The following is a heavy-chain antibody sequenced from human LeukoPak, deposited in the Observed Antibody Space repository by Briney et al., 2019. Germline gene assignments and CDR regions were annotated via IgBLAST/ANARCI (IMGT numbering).Heavy chain of an antibody. J-gene: IGHJ4*02. CDR2: ISGSGGST. D-gene: IGHD3-10*01. V-gene: IGHV3-23*01. Sequence: PGGSLRLSCAASGFTFSSYAMSWVRQAPGKGLEWVSAISGSGGSTYYADSVKGRFTISRDNSKNTLYLQMNSLRAEDTAVYYCAKDMGADGSGSYSHFDYWGQGTLVTVSS. CDR1: GFTFSSYA. CDR3: AKDMGADGSGSYSHFDY.